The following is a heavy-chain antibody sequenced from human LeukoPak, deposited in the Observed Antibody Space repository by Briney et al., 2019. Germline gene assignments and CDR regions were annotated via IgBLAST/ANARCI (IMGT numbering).Heavy chain of an antibody. CDR3: ARETGFADAFDF. V-gene: IGHV3-21*03. J-gene: IGHJ3*01. CDR2: ITGTGSQLDDV. CDR1: GFKFSVYS. Sequence: GGSPRLACAASGFKFSVYSMNWVRQAPGSGLQWVSGITGTGSQLDDVDYADSVRGRFTISRDNGKDSLFLEMRGLRVEDTGIYFCARETGFADAFDFWGRGTLVTVSS.